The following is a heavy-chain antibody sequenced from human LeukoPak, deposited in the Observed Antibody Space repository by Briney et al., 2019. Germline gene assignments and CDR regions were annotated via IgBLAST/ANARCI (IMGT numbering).Heavy chain of an antibody. CDR3: PQDDWEYCSGGSCYSDY. CDR2: ITSSGSTI. CDR1: GFTFSSYE. Sequence: GSLSLSYAAAGFTFSSYEMNGGRAARGKGLGRGWFITSSGSTIYDADSVKGGSTISRDHPKNSRSLKMSSLRAEGTAVYYLPQDDWEYCSGGSCYSDYWGQGTLVTASS. J-gene: IGHJ4*02. D-gene: IGHD2-15*01. V-gene: IGHV3-48*03.